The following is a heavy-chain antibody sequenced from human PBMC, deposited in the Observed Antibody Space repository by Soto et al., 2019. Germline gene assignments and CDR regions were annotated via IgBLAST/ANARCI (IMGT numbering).Heavy chain of an antibody. D-gene: IGHD3-22*01. CDR2: IYYSGST. Sequence: PSETLSLTCTVSGGSVSSGSYYWSWIRQPPGKGLEWIGYIYYSGSTNYNPSLKSRVTISVDTSKNQFSLKLSSVTAADTAVYYCASFVTYYYDSSGYDRFDYWGQGTLVTVSS. V-gene: IGHV4-61*01. CDR1: GGSVSSGSYY. J-gene: IGHJ4*02. CDR3: ASFVTYYYDSSGYDRFDY.